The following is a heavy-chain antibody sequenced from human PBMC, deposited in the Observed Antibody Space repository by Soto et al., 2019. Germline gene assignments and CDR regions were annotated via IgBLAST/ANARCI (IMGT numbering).Heavy chain of an antibody. J-gene: IGHJ6*02. V-gene: IGHV1-3*01. CDR3: ARDLLTVAGPNYYYYGMDV. CDR1: GYTFTSYA. CDR2: INAGNGNT. D-gene: IGHD6-19*01. Sequence: GASVKVSCKASGYTFTSYAMHWVRQAPGQRLEWMGWINAGNGNTKYSQKFQGRVTITRDTSASTAYMELSSLRSGDTAVYYCARDLLTVAGPNYYYYGMDVWGQGTTVTVSS.